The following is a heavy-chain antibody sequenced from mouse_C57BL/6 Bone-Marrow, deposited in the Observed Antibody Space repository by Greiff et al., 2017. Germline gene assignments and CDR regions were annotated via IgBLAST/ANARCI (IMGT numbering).Heavy chain of an antibody. D-gene: IGHD3-2*02. CDR3: ARLYSSGYFDC. CDR2: ISSGGSYT. J-gene: IGHJ2*01. V-gene: IGHV5-6*01. Sequence: EVKLMESGGDLVKPGGSLKLSCAASGFTFSSYGMSWVRQTPDKRLEWVATISSGGSYTYYPDSVKGRFTISRDNAKNTLYLPMSSLNSEDTAMYYCARLYSSGYFDCWGQGTTLTVSS. CDR1: GFTFSSYG.